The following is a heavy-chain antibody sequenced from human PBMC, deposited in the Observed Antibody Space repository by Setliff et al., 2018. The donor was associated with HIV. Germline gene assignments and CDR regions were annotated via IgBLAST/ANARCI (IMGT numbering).Heavy chain of an antibody. CDR2: NSPYNGNT. CDR1: GYTFNSYG. Sequence: GASVKVSCKASGYTFNSYGISWVRQALGQGLEWMGWNSPYNGNTKFGQKLQGRVTMTTDTSTSTGYMELRSLRSDDTAMYYCARGGSLFTMTTHPFDIWGQGTMVTVSS. V-gene: IGHV1-18*01. CDR3: ARGGSLFTMTTHPFDI. D-gene: IGHD3-22*01. J-gene: IGHJ3*02.